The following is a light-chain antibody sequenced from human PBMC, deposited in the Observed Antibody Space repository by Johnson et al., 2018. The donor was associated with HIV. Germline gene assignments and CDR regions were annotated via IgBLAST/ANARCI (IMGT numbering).Light chain of an antibody. CDR3: GTWDSSLSALYV. Sequence: QSVLTQPPSVSAAPGQKVTIYCSGSRSSTGRNYASWYQQLPGTAPKLLIYDNNKRPSGIPDRFSGSKSGTSATLGITGLQTGAEADYYCGTWDSSLSALYVFGTGTKVTVL. CDR1: RSSTGRNY. V-gene: IGLV1-51*01. J-gene: IGLJ1*01. CDR2: DNN.